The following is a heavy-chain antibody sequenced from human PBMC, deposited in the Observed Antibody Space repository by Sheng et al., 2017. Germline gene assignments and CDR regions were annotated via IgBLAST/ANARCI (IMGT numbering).Heavy chain of an antibody. J-gene: IGHJ4*02. CDR1: GGSFSGYY. Sequence: QVQLQQWGAGLVEAFGDPCPLTXAVYGGSFSGYYWSWIRQPPGKGLEWIGEINHSGSTNYNPSLQESSTISVDTSKNQFSLKLSSVTAADTAVYYCAREGYDYIWGGSYRLFDYWGQGTLVTVSS. V-gene: IGHV4-34*01. D-gene: IGHD3-16*01. CDR3: AREGYDYIWGGSYRLFDY. CDR2: INHSGST.